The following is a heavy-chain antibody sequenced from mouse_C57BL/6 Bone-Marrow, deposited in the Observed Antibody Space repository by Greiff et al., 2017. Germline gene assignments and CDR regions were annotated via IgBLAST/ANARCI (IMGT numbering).Heavy chain of an antibody. CDR2: IYPGSGNT. J-gene: IGHJ4*01. CDR1: GYTFTDYY. CDR3: ARGIAMDY. Sequence: QVQLQQSGAELVRPGASVKLSCKVSGYTFTDYYINWVKQRPGQGLEWIARIYPGSGNTYYNEKFKGKATLTAEKSSSTAYMQLSSLTSEDSAVYFCARGIAMDYWGQGTSVTVSS. V-gene: IGHV1-76*01.